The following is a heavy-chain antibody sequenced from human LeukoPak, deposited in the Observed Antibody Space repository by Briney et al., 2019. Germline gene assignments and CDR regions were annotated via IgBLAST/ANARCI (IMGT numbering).Heavy chain of an antibody. CDR1: GGSISSYY. D-gene: IGHD6-25*01. J-gene: IGHJ6*03. CDR2: IYYSGST. Sequence: PSVTLSLTCTVSGGSISSYYWSWIRQPPGKGLEWIGYIYYSGSTNYNPSLKSRVTISVDTSKNQFSLKLSSVTAADTAVYYCARGPAKYYYYYYMDVWGKGTTVTVSS. CDR3: ARGPAKYYYYYYMDV. V-gene: IGHV4-59*01.